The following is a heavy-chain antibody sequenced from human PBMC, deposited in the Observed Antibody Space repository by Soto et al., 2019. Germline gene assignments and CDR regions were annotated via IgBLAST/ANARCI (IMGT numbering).Heavy chain of an antibody. V-gene: IGHV3-48*02. CDR2: ISSSSSTI. J-gene: IGHJ6*02. Sequence: EVQLVESGGGLVQPGGSLRLSCAASGFTFSSYSMNWVRQAPGKGLEWVSYISSSSSTIYYADSVKGRFTISRDNAKNSLYLQMNSLRDEDTAVYYCARDSSSLNYYYYYGMDVWGQGTTVTVSS. CDR1: GFTFSSYS. CDR3: ARDSSSLNYYYYYGMDV. D-gene: IGHD6-6*01.